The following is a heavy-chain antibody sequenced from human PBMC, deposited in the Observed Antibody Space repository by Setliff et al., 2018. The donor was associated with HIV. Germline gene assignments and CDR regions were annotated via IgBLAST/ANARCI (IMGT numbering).Heavy chain of an antibody. CDR3: ARDRHSSGLGSYGP. V-gene: IGHV4-4*07. D-gene: IGHD3-10*01. Sequence: PSETLSHTCTLSGGSFGVYRWSWIRQSAGRGLEWIGRIDSSGTTDYKPSLKGRVAISVDTSRNQFSLRVTSVTAADTAVYFCARDRHSSGLGSYGPWGPGILVTVSS. J-gene: IGHJ5*02. CDR2: IDSSGTT. CDR1: GGSFGVYR.